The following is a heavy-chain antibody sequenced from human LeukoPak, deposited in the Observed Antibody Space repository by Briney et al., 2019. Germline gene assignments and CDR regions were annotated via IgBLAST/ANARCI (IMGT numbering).Heavy chain of an antibody. CDR1: GFTFSSYA. J-gene: IGHJ3*02. V-gene: IGHV3-23*01. CDR3: AKDGGRSGLAYDAFDI. Sequence: PGGSLRLSCAASGFTFSSYAMSWVRQAPGKGLEWVSAISGSGGSTYYADSVKGRFTISRDNSKNTLYLQMNSLRAEDTAVYYCAKDGGRSGLAYDAFDIWGQGTMVTVSS. CDR2: ISGSGGST. D-gene: IGHD2-15*01.